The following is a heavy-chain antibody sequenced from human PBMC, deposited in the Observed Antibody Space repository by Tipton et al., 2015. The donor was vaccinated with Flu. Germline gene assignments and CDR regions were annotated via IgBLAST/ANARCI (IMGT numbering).Heavy chain of an antibody. CDR1: GGSISSSSYY. V-gene: IGHV4-39*01. D-gene: IGHD3-22*01. Sequence: LRLSCTVSGGSISSSSYYWGWIRQPPGKGLEWIGSIYYSGSTYYNPSLKSRVTISVDTSKNQFSLKLSSVTAADTAVYYCASIGSYYYDSSGYLTYFDYWGQGTLVTVSS. CDR2: IYYSGST. CDR3: ASIGSYYYDSSGYLTYFDY. J-gene: IGHJ4*02.